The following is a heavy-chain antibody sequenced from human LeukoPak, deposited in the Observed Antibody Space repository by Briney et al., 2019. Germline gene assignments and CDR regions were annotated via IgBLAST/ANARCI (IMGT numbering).Heavy chain of an antibody. V-gene: IGHV1-46*01. D-gene: IGHD2-2*01. J-gene: IGHJ4*02. CDR3: ARGRDIVVVPASFDY. CDR2: INPSGGST. CDR1: GYTFTSYY. Sequence: PSVTLSCKASGYTFTSYYMHWVRQAPRQGLEWMGIINPSGGSTSYAQKFQGRVTMTRDTSTSTVYMELSSLRSEDTAVYYCARGRDIVVVPASFDYWGQGTLVTVSS.